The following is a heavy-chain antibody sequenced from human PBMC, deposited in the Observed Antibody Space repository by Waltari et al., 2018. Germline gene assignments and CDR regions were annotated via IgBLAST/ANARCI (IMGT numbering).Heavy chain of an antibody. CDR3: ARGGGGDWEWFDP. D-gene: IGHD2-21*02. J-gene: IGHJ5*02. CDR1: GGSISGFY. V-gene: IGHV4-59*01. CDR2: IYYTGST. Sequence: QVQLQESGPSLLKPSETLSLICTVSGGSISGFYWSWVRQPPGKGLGWIGYIYYTGSTNFNPSLKRRVTMSLDTSKNQFSLKLSSVTAADTAFYYCARGGGGDWEWFDPWGQGTLVTVSS.